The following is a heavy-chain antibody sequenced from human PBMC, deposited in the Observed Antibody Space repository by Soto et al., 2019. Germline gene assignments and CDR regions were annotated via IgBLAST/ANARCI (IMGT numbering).Heavy chain of an antibody. V-gene: IGHV4-39*01. CDR2: IYYSGST. J-gene: IGHJ6*02. CDR1: GGSISSSSYY. Sequence: PSETLSLTCTVSGGSISSSSYYWGWIRQPPGKGLEWIGSIYYSGSTYYNPSLKSRVTISVDTSKNQFSLKLSSVTAADTAVYYCARQERIGGATTHYYYGMDVWGQGTTVTVSS. CDR3: ARQERIGGATTHYYYGMDV. D-gene: IGHD1-26*01.